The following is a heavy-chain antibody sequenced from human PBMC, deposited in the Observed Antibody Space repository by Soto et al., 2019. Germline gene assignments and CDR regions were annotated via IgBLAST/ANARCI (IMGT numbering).Heavy chain of an antibody. V-gene: IGHV3-11*01. Sequence: PGGSLRLSCAASGLTFSDCYMNWIRQAPGKGLEWVSYISSSGSSINYADSVKGRFTISRDNAKNSLYLQMNSLRAEDTAMYYCARVRFGEWGHAMDVWGQGTTVTVSS. J-gene: IGHJ6*02. CDR1: GLTFSDCY. D-gene: IGHD3-10*01. CDR2: ISSSGSSI. CDR3: ARVRFGEWGHAMDV.